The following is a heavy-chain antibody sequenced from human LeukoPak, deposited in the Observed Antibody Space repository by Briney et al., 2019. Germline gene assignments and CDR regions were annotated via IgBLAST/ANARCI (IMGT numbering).Heavy chain of an antibody. CDR1: GFTFSSYA. CDR2: ISYDGSNK. Sequence: PGGSLRLSCAASGFTFSSYAMHWVRQAPGKGLEWVAVISYDGSNKYYADSVKGRFTISRDNSKNTLYLQMNSLRAEDTAVYYCARDRDTMVRGVILYYFDSWGQGTLVTVSS. D-gene: IGHD3-10*01. J-gene: IGHJ4*02. V-gene: IGHV3-30-3*01. CDR3: ARDRDTMVRGVILYYFDS.